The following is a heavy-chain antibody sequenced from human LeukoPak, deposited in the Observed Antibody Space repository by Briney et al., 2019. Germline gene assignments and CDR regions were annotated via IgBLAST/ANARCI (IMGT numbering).Heavy chain of an antibody. CDR2: FDPEDGET. V-gene: IGHV1-24*01. D-gene: IGHD3-22*01. Sequence: ASVKVSCKVSGYTLTELSMHWVRQAPGKGLEWMGGFDPEDGETIYAQKFQGGVTMTEDTSTDTAYMELSSLRSEDTAVYYCASSITVIHWFDPWGQGTLVTVSS. CDR1: GYTLTELS. J-gene: IGHJ5*02. CDR3: ASSITVIHWFDP.